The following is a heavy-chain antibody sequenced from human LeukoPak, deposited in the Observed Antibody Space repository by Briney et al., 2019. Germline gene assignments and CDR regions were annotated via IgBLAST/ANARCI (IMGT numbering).Heavy chain of an antibody. Sequence: GGSLRLSCAASGFTFSSYWMTWVRQAPGKGLEWVAKTKQDGSEKYYVDSVKGRFTISRDNAKNSLYLQMSSLRAEDTVVYYCARGSYQFDYWGQGTLVTVSS. J-gene: IGHJ4*02. CDR3: ARGSYQFDY. CDR1: GFTFSSYW. D-gene: IGHD2-2*01. V-gene: IGHV3-7*01. CDR2: TKQDGSEK.